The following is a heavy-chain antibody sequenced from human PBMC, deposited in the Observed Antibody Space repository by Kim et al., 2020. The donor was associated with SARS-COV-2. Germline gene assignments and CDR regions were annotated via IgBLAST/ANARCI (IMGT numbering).Heavy chain of an antibody. V-gene: IGHV1-69*13. D-gene: IGHD5-12*01. CDR2: IIPIFGTA. Sequence: SVKVSCKASGGTFSSYAISWVRQAPGQGLEWMGGIIPIFGTANYAQKFQGRVTITADESTSTAYMELSSLRSEDTAVYYCATHLRWLQYFDYWGQGTLVTVSS. J-gene: IGHJ4*02. CDR1: GGTFSSYA. CDR3: ATHLRWLQYFDY.